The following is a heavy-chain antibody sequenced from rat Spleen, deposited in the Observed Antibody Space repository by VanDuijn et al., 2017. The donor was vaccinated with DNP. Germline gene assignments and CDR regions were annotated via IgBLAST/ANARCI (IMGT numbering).Heavy chain of an antibody. D-gene: IGHD4-2*01. J-gene: IGHJ2*01. Sequence: EVQLQESGPGLVKPSQSLSLTCSVTGYSITSNYWGWIRRFPGNKMEYIGHINYSGRTHYNPSLKSRISITRDTSKNQFLLQLNSVTSEDTATYYCARYKAVEPFFDYWGQGVLVTVSS. CDR1: GYSITSNY. CDR3: ARYKAVEPFFDY. V-gene: IGHV3-1*01. CDR2: INYSGRT.